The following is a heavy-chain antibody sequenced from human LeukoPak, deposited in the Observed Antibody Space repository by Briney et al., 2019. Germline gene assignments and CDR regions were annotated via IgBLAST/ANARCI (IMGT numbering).Heavy chain of an antibody. Sequence: PGGSLRLSCAVSGFTFNNYWMNWVRQAPGKGLEWVANIKQDGSEKYYVDSVKGRFTISRDNAKNSLYLQMNSLRAEDTAVYYCASDALDYWGQGTLVTVSS. CDR3: ASDALDY. J-gene: IGHJ4*02. CDR2: IKQDGSEK. CDR1: GFTFNNYW. V-gene: IGHV3-7*01.